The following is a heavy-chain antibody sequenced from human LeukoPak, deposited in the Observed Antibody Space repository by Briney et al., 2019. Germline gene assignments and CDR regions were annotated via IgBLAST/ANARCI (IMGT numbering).Heavy chain of an antibody. CDR1: GLPFSSYD. CDR2: ISSSGNLI. Sequence: GGSLRLSCEASGLPFSSYDMIWVRQAPGKGLEGVSYISSSGNLIHYADSVKGRFTFSRDNARNSLYLQMNRLRADDTAIYYCAREGGWNDFDYWGQGTLVTVSS. V-gene: IGHV3-48*03. J-gene: IGHJ4*02. D-gene: IGHD1-1*01. CDR3: AREGGWNDFDY.